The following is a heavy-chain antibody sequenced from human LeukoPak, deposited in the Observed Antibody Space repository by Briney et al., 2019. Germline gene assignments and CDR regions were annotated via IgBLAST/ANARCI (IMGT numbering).Heavy chain of an antibody. J-gene: IGHJ5*02. CDR2: IYSGGST. V-gene: IGHV3-66*01. D-gene: IGHD3-22*01. CDR1: GFTVSSNE. Sequence: PGGSLRLSCAASGFTVSSNEMSWVRQAPGKGLEWVSVIYSGGSTYYADSVKGRFTISRDNSKNTLYLQMNSLRAEDTAVYYCAREARDYYDEANWFDPWGQGTLVTVSS. CDR3: AREARDYYDEANWFDP.